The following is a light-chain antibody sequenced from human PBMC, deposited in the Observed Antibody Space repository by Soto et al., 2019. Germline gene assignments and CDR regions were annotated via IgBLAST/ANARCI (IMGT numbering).Light chain of an antibody. J-gene: IGKJ1*01. Sequence: DIQVTQSPSSLSASVGDRVTITCRTSQRIGTFVNWYQQRQGRAPKLLIYSASTLQSGVPSRFNAGGSGTDFTLAITSLQPEDSATYYCQLSNNVWTFGQGTKVEIK. CDR1: QRIGTF. CDR2: SAS. CDR3: QLSNNVWT. V-gene: IGKV1-39*01.